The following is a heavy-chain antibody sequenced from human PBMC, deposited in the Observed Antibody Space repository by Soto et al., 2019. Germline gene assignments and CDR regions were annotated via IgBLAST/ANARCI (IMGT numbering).Heavy chain of an antibody. J-gene: IGHJ4*02. CDR1: GYTFTGYY. CDR2: INPNSGGT. CDR3: ATSSSHLYSSGGTYYFDY. D-gene: IGHD6-19*01. Sequence: ASVKVSCKASGYTFTGYYMHWERQAPGQGLEWMGWINPNSGGTNYAQKFQGWVTMTRDTSISTAYMELSRLRSDDTAVYYCATSSSHLYSSGGTYYFDYWGQGTLVTV. V-gene: IGHV1-2*04.